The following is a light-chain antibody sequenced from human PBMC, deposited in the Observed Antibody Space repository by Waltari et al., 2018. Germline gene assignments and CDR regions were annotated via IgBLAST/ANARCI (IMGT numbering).Light chain of an antibody. CDR2: KVS. V-gene: IGKV2-30*02. CDR1: QSLFHSDGNTY. Sequence: DVVLTQSPLSLPVTFGQPASIPCTSRQSLFHSDGNTYLAWFHQRPGQSPRRLIYKVSNRESGVPDRFSASGSGTDFTLKISRVEAEDVGVYYCMQGTHWPLTFGGGTKVEMK. J-gene: IGKJ4*01. CDR3: MQGTHWPLT.